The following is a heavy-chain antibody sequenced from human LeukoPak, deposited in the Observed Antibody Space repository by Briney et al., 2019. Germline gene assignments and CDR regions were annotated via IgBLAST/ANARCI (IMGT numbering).Heavy chain of an antibody. V-gene: IGHV4-59*01. CDR1: GGSISSYY. D-gene: IGHD2-2*01. CDR2: IYYSGST. CDR3: ARDRRVVVPAAMPVYYYYYLDV. Sequence: SETLSLTCTVSGGSISSYYWSWIRQPPGKGLEWIRDIYYSGSTNYNPSLKSRVTISVDTSKNQLSLKLHSVTAADTAVYYCARDRRVVVPAAMPVYYYYYLDVWGKGTTVTVSS. J-gene: IGHJ6*03.